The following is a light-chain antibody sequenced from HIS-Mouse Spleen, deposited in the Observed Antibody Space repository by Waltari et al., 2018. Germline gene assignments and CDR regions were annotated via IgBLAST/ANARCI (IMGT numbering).Light chain of an antibody. V-gene: IGLV2-23*01. J-gene: IGLJ3*02. CDR1: SSDVGSYNL. Sequence: QSALTQPASVSGSPGQSITISCTGTSSDVGSYNLVSWYQQHPGIAPNLMGYEGSKRPSGVSHRFSGYKSGNPASLTISGLQAEDEADYYCCSYAGSSTWVFGGGTKLTVL. CDR3: CSYAGSSTWV. CDR2: EGS.